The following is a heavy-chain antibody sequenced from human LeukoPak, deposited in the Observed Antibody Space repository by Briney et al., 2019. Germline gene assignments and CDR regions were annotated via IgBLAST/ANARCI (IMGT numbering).Heavy chain of an antibody. V-gene: IGHV3-11*04. J-gene: IGHJ6*03. CDR1: GFTFSDYF. CDR3: ARSELGYYYYYMDV. CDR2: ISSSGTG. D-gene: IGHD7-27*01. Sequence: GGSLRLSCAASGFTFSDYFMSWIRQAPGKGLEWLSHISSSGTGYYTDSVKGLATISRDNAKNSLYLQMNSLSAEDTGVYYCARSELGYYYYYMDVWGKGTTVTVSS.